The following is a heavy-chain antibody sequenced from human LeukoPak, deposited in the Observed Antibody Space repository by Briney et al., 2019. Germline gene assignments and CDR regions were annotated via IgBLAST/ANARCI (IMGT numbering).Heavy chain of an antibody. D-gene: IGHD6-19*01. CDR1: GYTFTSYY. Sequence: APVKVSCKASGYTFTSYYMHWVRQAPGQGLEWMGIINPSGGSTSYAQKFQGRVTMTRDMSTSTVYMELSSLRSEDTAVYYCAGVSGWYTPPYYFDYWGQGTLVTVSS. V-gene: IGHV1-46*01. CDR3: AGVSGWYTPPYYFDY. CDR2: INPSGGST. J-gene: IGHJ4*02.